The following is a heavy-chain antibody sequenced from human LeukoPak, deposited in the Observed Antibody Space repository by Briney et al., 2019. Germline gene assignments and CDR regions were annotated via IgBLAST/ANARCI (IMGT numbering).Heavy chain of an antibody. CDR3: AGEYCSGGSCFINWFDP. CDR1: GGSISSSSYY. D-gene: IGHD2-15*01. V-gene: IGHV4-61*02. CDR2: IYTSGST. Sequence: PSETLSLTCTVSGGSISSSSYYWSWIRQPAGKGLEWIGRIYTSGSTNYNPSLKSRVTISVDKSKNQFSLKLSSVTAADTAVYYCAGEYCSGGSCFINWFDPWGQGTLVTVSS. J-gene: IGHJ5*02.